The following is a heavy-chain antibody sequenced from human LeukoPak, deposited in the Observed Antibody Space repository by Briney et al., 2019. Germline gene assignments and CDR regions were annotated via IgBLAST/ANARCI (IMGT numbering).Heavy chain of an antibody. CDR2: IYYSGST. V-gene: IGHV4-39*07. CDR1: GGSISSSSYY. CDR3: ARGQGGAAHYAFDI. D-gene: IGHD3-16*01. J-gene: IGHJ3*02. Sequence: SETLSLTCTVSGGSISSSSYYWGWIRQPPGKGLEWIGSIYYSGSTYYNPSLKSRVTISVDTSKNQFSLKLSSVTAADTAVYYCARGQGGAAHYAFDIWGQGTMVTVSS.